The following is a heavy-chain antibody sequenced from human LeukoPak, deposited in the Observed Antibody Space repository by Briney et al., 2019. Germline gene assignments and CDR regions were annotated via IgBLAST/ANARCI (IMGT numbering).Heavy chain of an antibody. CDR2: IYHSGST. V-gene: IGHV4-30-2*01. J-gene: IGHJ4*02. CDR1: GGSISSGGYS. D-gene: IGHD3-22*01. CDR3: ARPKTYYYDSSGYSPFDY. Sequence: PSQTLSLTCAVSGGSISSGGYSWSWIRQPPGKGLEWIGYIYHSGSTNYNPSLKSRVTISVDTSKNQFSLKLSSVTAADTAVYYCARPKTYYYDSSGYSPFDYWGQGTLVTVSS.